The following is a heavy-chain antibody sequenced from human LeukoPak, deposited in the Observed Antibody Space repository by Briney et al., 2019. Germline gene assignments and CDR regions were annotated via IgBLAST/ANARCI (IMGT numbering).Heavy chain of an antibody. D-gene: IGHD3-3*01. CDR3: ARGGFSGEWFSDLDY. Sequence: GGSLRLSCAASGFTFSSYWMSWVRQAPGKGLEWVANIKQDGSEKYYVDSVRGRFTISRDNAKNSLYLQMNSLRAEDTAVYYCARGGFSGEWFSDLDYWGQGTLVTVSS. J-gene: IGHJ4*02. CDR1: GFTFSSYW. V-gene: IGHV3-7*01. CDR2: IKQDGSEK.